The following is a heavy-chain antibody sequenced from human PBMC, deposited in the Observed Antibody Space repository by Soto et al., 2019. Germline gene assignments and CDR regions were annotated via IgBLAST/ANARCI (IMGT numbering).Heavy chain of an antibody. J-gene: IGHJ4*02. CDR1: GFSLTTTGVG. CDR3: AHRGVRVTALFDY. Sequence: QITLRESGPTLVKPTQTLTLTCTFSGFSLTTTGVGLGWIRQPPGNALQWLALIYWDDDKRYSPSLKSRLTXTXDXXKNQVVLPMTNMDPVDTATYYGAHRGVRVTALFDYWGPGTPVTVSS. V-gene: IGHV2-5*02. CDR2: IYWDDDK. D-gene: IGHD3-16*01.